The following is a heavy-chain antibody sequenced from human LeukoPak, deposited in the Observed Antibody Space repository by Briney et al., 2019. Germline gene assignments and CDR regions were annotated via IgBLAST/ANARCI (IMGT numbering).Heavy chain of an antibody. Sequence: GGSLRLSCAASGFTFSSYWMSWVRQAPGKGLEWVANIKQDGSEKYYVDSVKGRFTISRDNAKNSLYLQMNSLRAEDTAVYYCASSPPVVAATPDYWGQGTLVTVSS. CDR3: ASSPPVVAATPDY. CDR1: GFTFSSYW. V-gene: IGHV3-7*01. J-gene: IGHJ4*02. CDR2: IKQDGSEK. D-gene: IGHD2-15*01.